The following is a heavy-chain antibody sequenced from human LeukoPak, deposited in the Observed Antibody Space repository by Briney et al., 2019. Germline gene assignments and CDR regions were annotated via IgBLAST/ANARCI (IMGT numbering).Heavy chain of an antibody. Sequence: ASVKISCKACGYTFSSYYMHWVRQGPGQGLEWMGIINPSGGSTSYAQKFQGRVTMTRDTSTSTVYMELSSLRSEDTAVYYCARSEQLVPIDYWGQGTLVTVSS. CDR3: ARSEQLVPIDY. CDR2: INPSGGST. V-gene: IGHV1-46*01. CDR1: GYTFSSYY. J-gene: IGHJ4*02. D-gene: IGHD6-13*01.